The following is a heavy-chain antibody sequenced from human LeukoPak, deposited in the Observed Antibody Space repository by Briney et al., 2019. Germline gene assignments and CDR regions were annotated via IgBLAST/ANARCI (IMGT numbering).Heavy chain of an antibody. CDR3: ARDTGYYDILTGYYNFDY. D-gene: IGHD3-9*01. CDR1: GYTFTSYG. Sequence: ASVKVSCKASGYTFTSYGISWVRQAPGQGLVWMGWISAYNGNTNYAQKLQGRVTMTTDTSTSTAYMELRSLRSDDTAVYYCARDTGYYDILTGYYNFDYWGQGTLVTVSS. V-gene: IGHV1-18*01. J-gene: IGHJ4*02. CDR2: ISAYNGNT.